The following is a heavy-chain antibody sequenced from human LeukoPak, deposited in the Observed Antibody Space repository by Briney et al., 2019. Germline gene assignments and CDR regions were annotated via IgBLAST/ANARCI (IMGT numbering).Heavy chain of an antibody. V-gene: IGHV3-21*01. CDR3: ARDPYTGSMFDY. J-gene: IGHJ4*01. Sequence: GGSLRLSCVATGFTFKSSSMSWVRQAPGKGLEWVAFIGHFTGDIFFADSVKGRFNISRDDAKDSVYLQMNSLRVDDTAVYFCARDPYTGSMFDYWGHGTLVTVSS. D-gene: IGHD1-1*01. CDR1: GFTFKSSS. CDR2: IGHFTGDI.